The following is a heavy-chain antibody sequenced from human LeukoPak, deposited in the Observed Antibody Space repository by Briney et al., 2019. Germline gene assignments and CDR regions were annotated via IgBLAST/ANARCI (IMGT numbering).Heavy chain of an antibody. J-gene: IGHJ3*02. CDR3: ARVPLWFGKLSRGAFDI. CDR1: GYTFTGYY. CDR2: INPNSGGT. Sequence: ASVKVSCKASGYTFTGYYMHWVRQAPGQGLEWMGWINPNSGGTNYAQKFQGRVTMTRDTSISTAYMELSRLRSDDTAVYYCARVPLWFGKLSRGAFDIWGQGTMVTVSS. V-gene: IGHV1-2*02. D-gene: IGHD3-10*01.